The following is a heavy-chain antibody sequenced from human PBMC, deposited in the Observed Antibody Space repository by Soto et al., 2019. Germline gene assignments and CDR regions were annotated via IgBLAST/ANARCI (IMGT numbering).Heavy chain of an antibody. CDR3: ARGKYSGNWYVKEAFDV. CDR1: GYTFATFD. CDR2: MNPDSGDT. D-gene: IGHD6-13*01. Sequence: QVLLVQSGAEVKKPGASVKVSCQASGYTFATFDINWVRQAAGQGLEWLGWMNPDSGDTYYAQHFQGRVTMTRNTSISTAYMELSSLESEDTAVYFCARGKYSGNWYVKEAFDVWGQGTMVAVSS. J-gene: IGHJ3*01. V-gene: IGHV1-8*01.